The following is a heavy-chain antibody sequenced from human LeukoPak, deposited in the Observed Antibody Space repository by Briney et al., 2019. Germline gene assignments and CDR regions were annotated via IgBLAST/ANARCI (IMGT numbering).Heavy chain of an antibody. Sequence: SETLSLTCTVSGGSISSSSNYWGWIRQPPGKGLEWIGSIYYSGSAYYNPSLKSRVTISVDTSKKQFSLKLSSVTAADTAVYYCARSRSYHYGSGGLDAFDIWGQGTMVTVSS. CDR1: GGSISSSSNY. CDR2: IYYSGSA. CDR3: ARSRSYHYGSGGLDAFDI. J-gene: IGHJ3*02. D-gene: IGHD3-10*01. V-gene: IGHV4-39*01.